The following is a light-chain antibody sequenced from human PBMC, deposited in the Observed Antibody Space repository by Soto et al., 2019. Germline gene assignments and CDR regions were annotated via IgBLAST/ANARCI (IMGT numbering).Light chain of an antibody. CDR2: AAS. CDR1: QGIANF. Sequence: IPLTQSPSSLSASVGDRDTISCRASQGIANFLAWYQQKPGKAPKLLIYAASTLQSGVPSRFSGSGSGTDFTLTISSLQPEDFATYYCQQLNSFPIPFGPGNKVDIK. J-gene: IGKJ3*01. V-gene: IGKV1-9*01. CDR3: QQLNSFPIP.